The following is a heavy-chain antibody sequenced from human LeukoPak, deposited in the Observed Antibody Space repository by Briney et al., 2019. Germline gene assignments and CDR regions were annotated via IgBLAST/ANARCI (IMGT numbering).Heavy chain of an antibody. CDR2: ISGDGTTT. Sequence: PGWSLRLSCAASGFTLSKYWMHWVRQAPGKGLAWVSRISGDGTTTAYADSVKGRFTISRDSAKNMLYLQMNSLRVDDTAMYYCASPGDNYAILGLDYWGQGTLVTVSS. D-gene: IGHD3-9*01. CDR3: ASPGDNYAILGLDY. CDR1: GFTLSKYW. J-gene: IGHJ4*02. V-gene: IGHV3-74*01.